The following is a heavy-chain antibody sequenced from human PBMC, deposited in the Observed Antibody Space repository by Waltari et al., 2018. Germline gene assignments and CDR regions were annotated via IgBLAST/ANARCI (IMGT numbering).Heavy chain of an antibody. CDR2: ISSSGSTI. D-gene: IGHD6-13*01. J-gene: IGHJ3*02. CDR1: GFTFSSYE. V-gene: IGHV3-48*03. Sequence: EVQLVESGGGLVQPGGSLRLSCAASGFTFSSYEMNWVRQAPGKGLEWVSYISSSGSTIYYADSVKGRFTISRDNAKNSLYLQMNSLRAEDTAVYYCTRGYSSSWYAFDIWGQGTMVTVSS. CDR3: TRGYSSSWYAFDI.